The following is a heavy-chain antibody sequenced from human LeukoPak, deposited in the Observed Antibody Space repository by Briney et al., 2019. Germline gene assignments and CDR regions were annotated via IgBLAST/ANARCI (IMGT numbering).Heavy chain of an antibody. D-gene: IGHD2-2*02. Sequence: GASVKVSCTASGGSFSSYAIIWVRQAPGQGLEWMGCIIPIFGTANYAQKFQGRVTITADESTSTAYMELSSLRSEDTAVYYCAREFPDCSSTSCYSHYYYGMDVWGQGTTVTVSS. V-gene: IGHV1-69*13. CDR1: GGSFSSYA. CDR2: IIPIFGTA. CDR3: AREFPDCSSTSCYSHYYYGMDV. J-gene: IGHJ6*02.